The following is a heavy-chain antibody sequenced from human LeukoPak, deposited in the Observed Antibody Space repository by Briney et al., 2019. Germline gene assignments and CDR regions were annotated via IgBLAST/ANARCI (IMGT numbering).Heavy chain of an antibody. CDR1: GGSISSYY. Sequence: KSSETLSLTCTVSGGSISSYYWSWIRQPPGKGLEWIGSIYHSGSTYYNPSLKSRVTISVDTSKNQFSLKLSSVTAADTAVYYCARVFSMIVVVIGDAFDIWGQGTMVTVSS. CDR2: IYHSGST. J-gene: IGHJ3*02. V-gene: IGHV4-59*12. D-gene: IGHD3-22*01. CDR3: ARVFSMIVVVIGDAFDI.